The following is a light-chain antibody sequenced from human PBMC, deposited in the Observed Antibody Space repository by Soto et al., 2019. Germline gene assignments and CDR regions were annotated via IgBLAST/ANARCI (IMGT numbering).Light chain of an antibody. V-gene: IGKV1-33*01. Sequence: EVPQSPSSQSASVGDRVTITCQASQDIKKYLSWYQKKPGKAPKLLIYDASNVETGVPDRCSGSGSGTDFTLKISRVEAEDVGVYYCMQPLQSWTFGQRAKV. J-gene: IGKJ1*01. CDR2: DAS. CDR3: MQPLQSWT. CDR1: QDIKKY.